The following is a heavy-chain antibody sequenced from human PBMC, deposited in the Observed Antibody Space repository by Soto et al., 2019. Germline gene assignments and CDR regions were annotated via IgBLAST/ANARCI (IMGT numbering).Heavy chain of an antibody. J-gene: IGHJ3*02. D-gene: IGHD1-1*01. V-gene: IGHV1-69*06. Sequence: QVQLVQSGAEVKKPGSSVKVSCKTSGTTFSTSAFSWVRQAPGQGLEWMGGIIPMFGTANYAQKFQGRVTITADKSTSSFYMDLSSLESDDTAVYYCARGVGWNNREGALDIWGQGTLVTVS. CDR3: ARGVGWNNREGALDI. CDR2: IIPMFGTA. CDR1: GTTFSTSA.